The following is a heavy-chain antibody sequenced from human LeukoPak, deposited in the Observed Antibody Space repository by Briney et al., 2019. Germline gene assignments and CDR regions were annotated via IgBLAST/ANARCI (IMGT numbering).Heavy chain of an antibody. CDR3: ARDKADTAVDY. Sequence: PSETLSLTCAVYGGSFSDYYMSWIRQAPGKGLEWVSYISSSGSTIYYADSVKGRFTISRDNAKNSLYLQMNSLRAEDTAVYYCARDKADTAVDYWGQGTLVTVSS. V-gene: IGHV3-11*01. CDR2: ISSSGSTI. CDR1: GGSFSDYY. D-gene: IGHD5-18*01. J-gene: IGHJ4*02.